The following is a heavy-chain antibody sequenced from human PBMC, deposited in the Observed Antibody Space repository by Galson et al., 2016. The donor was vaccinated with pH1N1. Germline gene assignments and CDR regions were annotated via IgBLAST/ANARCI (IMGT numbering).Heavy chain of an antibody. CDR1: GFTFSSYA. CDR2: ISGRGVTT. V-gene: IGHV3-23*01. CDR3: AKGYYYGDYLDYYYFYNMDV. J-gene: IGHJ6*02. Sequence: SLRLSCAASGFTFSSYAMSWVRQAPGKGLEWVSTISGRGVTTYYADSVKGRFIISRDNSNNTLYLQMNSLRAEDTAVYYCAKGYYYGDYLDYYYFYNMDVWGQGTTVTVSS. D-gene: IGHD4-17*01.